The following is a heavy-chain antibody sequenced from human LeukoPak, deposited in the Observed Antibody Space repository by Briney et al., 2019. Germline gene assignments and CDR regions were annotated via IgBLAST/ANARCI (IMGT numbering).Heavy chain of an antibody. V-gene: IGHV3-74*01. CDR3: ARDLYGDYGIDY. J-gene: IGHJ4*02. D-gene: IGHD4-17*01. CDR2: INNDGSST. Sequence: GGSLRLSCAASGFTFNNYWMHWVRQAPGKGLVWVSRINNDGSSTNYADSVKGRFTISRDNAKNTMYLQMNSLRAEDTAVYYCARDLYGDYGIDYWGQGTLVTVSS. CDR1: GFTFNNYW.